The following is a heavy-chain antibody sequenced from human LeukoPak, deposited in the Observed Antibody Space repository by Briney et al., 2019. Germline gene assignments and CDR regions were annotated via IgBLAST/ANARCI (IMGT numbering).Heavy chain of an antibody. Sequence: GRSLRLSCAASGFTFSTYAMHWVRQAPGKGLEYVSAISTNGDSTYYADSVKGRFTISRDNSKNTLYLQMNSLRAEDTAVYYCAKVITMVPVYYYYGMDVWGQGTTVTVSS. CDR2: ISTNGDST. V-gene: IGHV3-64*02. CDR3: AKVITMVPVYYYYGMDV. CDR1: GFTFSTYA. D-gene: IGHD3-10*01. J-gene: IGHJ6*02.